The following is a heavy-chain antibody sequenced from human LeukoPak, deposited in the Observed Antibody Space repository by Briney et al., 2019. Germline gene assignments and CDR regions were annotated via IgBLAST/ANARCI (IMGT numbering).Heavy chain of an antibody. CDR1: GGSISSRSYC. Sequence: PSETLSLTCTVSGGSISSRSYCWSWIRQPAGKGLEWIGHVHISGSTNYNSSLKSRVTISVDTSKNQFSLQLSSVTPEDTAVYYCARDGGGWNYYYYLDVWGKGTTVTVSS. CDR3: ARDGGGWNYYYYLDV. J-gene: IGHJ6*03. CDR2: VHISGST. D-gene: IGHD6-19*01. V-gene: IGHV4-61*09.